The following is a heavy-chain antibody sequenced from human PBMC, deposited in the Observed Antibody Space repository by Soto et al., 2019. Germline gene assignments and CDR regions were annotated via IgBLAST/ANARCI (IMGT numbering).Heavy chain of an antibody. J-gene: IGHJ4*02. CDR2: IYPSGGNT. Sequence: QVQLVQSGAEVKNPGASVKISCTASGYNFINNYIYWVRQAPGQGLEYMGIIYPSGGNTKYAQKFQDRVTMTRDTSTNTVYLELTSLRFDDTAMYYCAKEGADWGQGTLVTVSS. V-gene: IGHV1-46*01. CDR3: AKEGAD. CDR1: GYNFINNY.